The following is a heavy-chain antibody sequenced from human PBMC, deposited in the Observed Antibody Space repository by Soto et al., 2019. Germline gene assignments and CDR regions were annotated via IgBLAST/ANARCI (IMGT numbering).Heavy chain of an antibody. CDR2: IWYDGSNK. J-gene: IGHJ4*02. V-gene: IGHV3-30*02. CDR1: GFTFSSYG. D-gene: IGHD1-26*01. CDR3: AKDQGVGGTLGLFDY. Sequence: GGSLKLSCGASGFTFSSYGMHWVRQAPGKGLEWVAVIWYDGSNKYYVDSVKGRFTISRDNSKNTLYLQLNSLRIEDTALYYCAKDQGVGGTLGLFDYWGLGTLVTVSS.